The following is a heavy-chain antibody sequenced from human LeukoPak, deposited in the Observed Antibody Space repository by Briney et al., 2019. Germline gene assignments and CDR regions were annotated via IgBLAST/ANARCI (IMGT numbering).Heavy chain of an antibody. CDR1: GYTFTSYY. J-gene: IGHJ4*02. V-gene: IGHV1-46*01. CDR3: ARGSYYYDSSGLYYFDY. D-gene: IGHD3-22*01. CDR2: INPIGGST. Sequence: ASVTVSCKASGYTFTSYYMHWVRQAPGQGLEWMGIINPIGGSTSYAQKFQGRVTMTRDTSTSTVYMELSSLRSEDTAVYYCARGSYYYDSSGLYYFDYWGQGTLVTVSS.